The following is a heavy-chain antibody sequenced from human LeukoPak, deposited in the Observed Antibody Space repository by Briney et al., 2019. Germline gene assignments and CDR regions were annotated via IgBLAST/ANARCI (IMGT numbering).Heavy chain of an antibody. CDR3: AKSRHPYNWNDGAFFDY. CDR2: ISYDGSNK. J-gene: IGHJ4*02. CDR1: GFTFSSYG. Sequence: GGSLRLSCAASGFTFSSYGMHWVRQAPGKGLEWVAVISYDGSNKYYADSVKGRFTISRDNSKNTLYLQMNSLKPEGTTVYYCAKSRHPYNWNDGAFFDYWGQGTLVTVSS. V-gene: IGHV3-30*18. D-gene: IGHD1-20*01.